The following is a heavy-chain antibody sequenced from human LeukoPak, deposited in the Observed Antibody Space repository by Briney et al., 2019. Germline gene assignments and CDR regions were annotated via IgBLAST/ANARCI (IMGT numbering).Heavy chain of an antibody. V-gene: IGHV4-59*02. Sequence: PSETLSLTCTVSSASVSSYYWSWVRQPPGGGLEWIGYISNSGSPSYNPSFKSRVTFSADTSKNHLSLRLNSVTPADTAVYFCARGGAGPLRDWGQGTLVTVSS. D-gene: IGHD3-16*01. CDR2: ISNSGSP. CDR1: SASVSSYY. CDR3: ARGGAGPLRD. J-gene: IGHJ4*02.